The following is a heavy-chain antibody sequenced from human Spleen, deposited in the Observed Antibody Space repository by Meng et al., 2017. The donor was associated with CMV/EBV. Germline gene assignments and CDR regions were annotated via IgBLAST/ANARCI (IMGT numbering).Heavy chain of an antibody. CDR1: GYTFTSYG. CDR2: ISAYNGNT. J-gene: IGHJ5*02. Sequence: QVQLVKSGAEVKKPGASVKVSCTASGYTFTSYGISWVRQAPGQGLEWMGWISAYNGNTNYAQKLQGRVTMTTDTSTSTAYMELRSLRSDDTAVYYCARVRYSSGWYPGWFDPWGQGTLVTVSS. V-gene: IGHV1-18*01. CDR3: ARVRYSSGWYPGWFDP. D-gene: IGHD6-19*01.